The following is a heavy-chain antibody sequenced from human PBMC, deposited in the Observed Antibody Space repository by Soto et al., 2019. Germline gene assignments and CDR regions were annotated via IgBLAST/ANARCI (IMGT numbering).Heavy chain of an antibody. V-gene: IGHV3-21*01. D-gene: IGHD4-4*01. CDR3: ARDSVDMATVFDY. CDR1: GFSFSSYS. J-gene: IGHJ4*02. CDR2: ISSSSNYI. Sequence: EVQLVESGGGLVKPGGSLRLSCVASGFSFSSYSMNWVRQAPGKGLEWVSSISSSSNYIYYADSVKRRFTISRDNAKNSLYLHMNSLRAEDTAVYYCARDSVDMATVFDYWGQGTLVTVSA.